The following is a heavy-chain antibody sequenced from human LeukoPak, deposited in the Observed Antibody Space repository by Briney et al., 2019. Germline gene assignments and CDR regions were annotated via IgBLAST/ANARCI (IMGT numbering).Heavy chain of an antibody. V-gene: IGHV3-23*01. CDR3: AKYMSSGS. Sequence: HLGGSFLLSCAASGFTFSNCAMSWVRPAPGKGLEWVSVFSGSGDSTYYADSVKGRFTISRHNSNNTLFLLMNSLRAEDTAVYYCAKYMSSGSWGQGTLVTVSS. D-gene: IGHD6-19*01. J-gene: IGHJ5*02. CDR1: GFTFSNCA. CDR2: FSGSGDST.